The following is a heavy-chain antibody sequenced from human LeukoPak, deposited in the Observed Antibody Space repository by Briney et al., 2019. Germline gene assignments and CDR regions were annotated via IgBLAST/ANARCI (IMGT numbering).Heavy chain of an antibody. CDR1: GFTFSSYA. CDR3: ARGLRSGRFDP. D-gene: IGHD6-19*01. Sequence: GGSLRLSCAASGFTFSSYAMHWVRQAPGKGLEWVAVISYDGSNKYCADSVKGRFTISRDNSKNTLYLQMNSLRAEDTAVYYCARGLRSGRFDPWGQGTLVTVSS. J-gene: IGHJ5*02. CDR2: ISYDGSNK. V-gene: IGHV3-30*04.